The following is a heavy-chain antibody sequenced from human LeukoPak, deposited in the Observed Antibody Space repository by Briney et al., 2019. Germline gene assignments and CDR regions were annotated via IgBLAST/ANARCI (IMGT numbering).Heavy chain of an antibody. D-gene: IGHD2-15*01. CDR1: GFTFSSYA. CDR3: ARDLQSGGGSFAVDY. CDR2: ISYDGSNK. V-gene: IGHV3-30*04. Sequence: PGGSLRLSCAASGFTFSSYAMHWVRQAPGKGLEWVAVISYDGSNKYYADSVKGRFTISRDNSKNTLYLQMNSLRAEDTAVYYCARDLQSGGGSFAVDYWGQGTLVTVSS. J-gene: IGHJ4*02.